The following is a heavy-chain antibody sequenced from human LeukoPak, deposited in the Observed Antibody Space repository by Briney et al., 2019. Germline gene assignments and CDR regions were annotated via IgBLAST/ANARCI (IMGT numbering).Heavy chain of an antibody. J-gene: IGHJ6*03. Sequence: ASVKVSRKASGYTFISYGINWVRQAPGQGLEWMAYISPHKDRSHYAQNFQGRVAMTTDTSTTTAYMELSSLRSDDTAIYYCARVRGAGYMDVWGNRTTVIISS. V-gene: IGHV1-18*04. D-gene: IGHD3-16*01. CDR2: ISPHKDRS. CDR3: ARVRGAGYMDV. CDR1: GYTFISYG.